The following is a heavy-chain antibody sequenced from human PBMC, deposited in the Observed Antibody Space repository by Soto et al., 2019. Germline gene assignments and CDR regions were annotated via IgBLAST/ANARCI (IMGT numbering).Heavy chain of an antibody. CDR2: INHSGST. J-gene: IGHJ6*02. V-gene: IGHV4-34*01. CDR3: ARGRYAIFGVVIRYYYGMDV. D-gene: IGHD3-3*01. Sequence: QVQLQQWGAGLLKPSETLSLTCAVYGGSFSGYYWSWIRQPPGKGLEWIGEINHSGSTNYNPSLKSRVTISVDTSKNQFSLKLSSVTAADTAVYYCARGRYAIFGVVIRYYYGMDVWGQGTTVTVSS. CDR1: GGSFSGYY.